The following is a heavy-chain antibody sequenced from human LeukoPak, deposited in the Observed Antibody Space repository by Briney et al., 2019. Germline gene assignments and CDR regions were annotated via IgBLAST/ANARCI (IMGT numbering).Heavy chain of an antibody. CDR3: ARPYYYDSSGYPSPNPAFDI. CDR2: ISYDGSNK. D-gene: IGHD3-22*01. Sequence: GGSLRLSCAASGFAFNSYAMHWVRQAPGKGLEWVAVISYDGSNKNYADSVKGRFTISRDNSKNTLYLQMNSLRAEDTAAYYCARPYYYDSSGYPSPNPAFDIWGQGTMVTVSS. CDR1: GFAFNSYA. J-gene: IGHJ3*02. V-gene: IGHV3-30*03.